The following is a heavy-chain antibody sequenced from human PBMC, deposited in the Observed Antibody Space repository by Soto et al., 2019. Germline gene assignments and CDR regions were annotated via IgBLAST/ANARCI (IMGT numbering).Heavy chain of an antibody. CDR3: ARDRRGGYSDFWSGYSDFDY. V-gene: IGHV1-18*04. CDR1: GYTFTSYG. Sequence: ASVKVSCKASGYTFTSYGISWVRQAPGQGLEWMGWISAYNGNTNYAQKLQGRVTMTTDTSTSTAYMELRSLRSDDTAVYYCARDRRGGYSDFWSGYSDFDYWGQGTLVTVSS. CDR2: ISAYNGNT. D-gene: IGHD3-3*01. J-gene: IGHJ4*02.